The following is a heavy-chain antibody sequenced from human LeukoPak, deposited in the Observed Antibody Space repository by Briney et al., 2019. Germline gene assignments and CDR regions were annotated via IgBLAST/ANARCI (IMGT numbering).Heavy chain of an antibody. CDR1: GGSISRSSYS. CDR2: IYYSGST. D-gene: IGHD5-24*01. Sequence: SETLSLTCTISGGSISRSSYSWGWIRQPPGKGLEWIGSIYYSGSTYYNPSLKSRVTISVDTSKNQFSLKLSSVTAADTAVYYCARRDGYNLHFDYWGQGTLVTVSS. J-gene: IGHJ4*02. V-gene: IGHV4-39*01. CDR3: ARRDGYNLHFDY.